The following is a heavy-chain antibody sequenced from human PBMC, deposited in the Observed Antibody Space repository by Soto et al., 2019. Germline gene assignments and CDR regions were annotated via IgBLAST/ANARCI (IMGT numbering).Heavy chain of an antibody. J-gene: IGHJ3*02. Sequence: EVQLLESGGGLVQPGGSLTLSCAASGFRFSSYVMSWVRQAPGKGLEWVSTLNGGGGDRFYADSVKGRFTISRDNSQNTVYLQMNSLRVEDTAFYYCAKDDPTQTDCGGHTCLTLGPLDMWGQGTLVTVSS. D-gene: IGHD2-21*01. V-gene: IGHV3-23*01. CDR3: AKDDPTQTDCGGHTCLTLGPLDM. CDR1: GFRFSSYV. CDR2: LNGGGGDR.